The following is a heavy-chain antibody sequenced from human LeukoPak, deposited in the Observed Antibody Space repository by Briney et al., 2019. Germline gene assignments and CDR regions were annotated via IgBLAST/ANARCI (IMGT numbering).Heavy chain of an antibody. D-gene: IGHD3-10*01. CDR1: GGSISSYY. V-gene: IGHV4-59*01. CDR2: IYYSGST. Sequence: PSETLSLTCTVSGGSISSYYWSWIRQPPGKGLEWIGYIYYSGSTNYNPSLKSRVTISVDTSKNQFSLKLSSVTAADTAVYYCARDFPYYYGSGSYVDARHRSNWLDPWGQGTLVTVSS. CDR3: ARDFPYYYGSGSYVDARHRSNWLDP. J-gene: IGHJ5*02.